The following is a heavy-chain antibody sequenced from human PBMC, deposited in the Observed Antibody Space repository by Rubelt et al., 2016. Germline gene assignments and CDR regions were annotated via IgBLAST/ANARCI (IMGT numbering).Heavy chain of an antibody. CDR3: ARVDSNYYYYYGMDV. J-gene: IGHJ6*02. CDR2: ISSSSSYT. Sequence: YISSSSSYTNYADSVKGRFTISRDNSKNTLYLQMNSLRAEDTAVYYCARVDSNYYYYYGMDVWGQGTTVTVSS. D-gene: IGHD4-11*01. V-gene: IGHV3-11*06.